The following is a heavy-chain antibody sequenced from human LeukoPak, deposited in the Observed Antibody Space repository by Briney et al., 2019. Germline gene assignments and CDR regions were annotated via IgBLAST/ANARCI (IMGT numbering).Heavy chain of an antibody. Sequence: PGGSLRLSCAASGFTFSSYAMSWVRQAPGKGLEWVSAISGSGGSTYYADSVKGRFTISRDNSKNTLYLQMNSLRAEDTAVYYCAKDRREYSSGWKIFDYWGQGTLVTVSS. CDR2: ISGSGGST. CDR1: GFTFSSYA. V-gene: IGHV3-23*01. D-gene: IGHD6-19*01. J-gene: IGHJ4*02. CDR3: AKDRREYSSGWKIFDY.